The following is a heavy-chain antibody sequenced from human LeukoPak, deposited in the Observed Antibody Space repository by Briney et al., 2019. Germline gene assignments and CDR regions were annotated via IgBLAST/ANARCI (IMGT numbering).Heavy chain of an antibody. CDR1: GGSISSYY. CDR3: ARDGEQQLAYFQH. V-gene: IGHV4-59*01. CDR2: IYYSGST. Sequence: SETLSLTCTVSGGSISSYYWSWIRQPPGKGLEWIGYIYYSGSTNYKPSLKSRVTISVDTSKNQFSLKLSSVTAADTAVYYCARDGEQQLAYFQHWGQGTLVTVSS. D-gene: IGHD6-13*01. J-gene: IGHJ1*01.